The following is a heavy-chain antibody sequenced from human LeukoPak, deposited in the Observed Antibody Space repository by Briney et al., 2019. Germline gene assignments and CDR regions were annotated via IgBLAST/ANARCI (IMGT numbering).Heavy chain of an antibody. D-gene: IGHD3-22*01. CDR2: ISSSSSTI. J-gene: IGHJ4*02. Sequence: PGGSLRLSCAASGFTFSSYSMNWVRQAPGKGLEWVSYISSSSSTIYYADSVKGRFTISRDNAKNSLYLQMNSLRAEDTAVYYCAPDKSSDSSGYYFDYWGQGTLVTVSS. CDR3: APDKSSDSSGYYFDY. V-gene: IGHV3-48*04. CDR1: GFTFSSYS.